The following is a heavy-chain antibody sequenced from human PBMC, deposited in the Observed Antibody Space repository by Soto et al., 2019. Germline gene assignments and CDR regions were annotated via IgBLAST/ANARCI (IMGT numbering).Heavy chain of an antibody. Sequence: GASVKVSCKASGYTFTSYGISWVRQAPGQGLEWVGWISAYNGNTNYAQKLQGRVTMTTDTSTSTAYMELRSLGSDDTAVFYCARDNGYDILTGYYPPFDYWGQGTLVTVSS. CDR3: ARDNGYDILTGYYPPFDY. CDR1: GYTFTSYG. J-gene: IGHJ4*02. V-gene: IGHV1-18*01. D-gene: IGHD3-9*01. CDR2: ISAYNGNT.